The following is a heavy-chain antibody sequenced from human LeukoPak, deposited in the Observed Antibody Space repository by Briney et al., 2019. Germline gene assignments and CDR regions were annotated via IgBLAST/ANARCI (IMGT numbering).Heavy chain of an antibody. CDR2: IYYSGST. V-gene: IGHV4-30-4*08. J-gene: IGHJ4*02. D-gene: IGHD1-26*01. Sequence: PSETLSLTCTVSGGSISSGVYYWSWIRQPPGKGLEWIGYIYYSGSTYYNPSLKSRVTISVDTSKTQFSLELSPVTAADTAVYYCARDPIVGATHGDYWGQGTLVTVSS. CDR1: GGSISSGVYY. CDR3: ARDPIVGATHGDY.